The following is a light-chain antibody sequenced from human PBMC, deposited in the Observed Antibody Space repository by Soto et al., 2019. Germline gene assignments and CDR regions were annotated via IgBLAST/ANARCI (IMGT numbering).Light chain of an antibody. CDR2: GVS. Sequence: DIQVTQSPSSLSESLGDRVAITCRTSQNVAKFLNWYQQRPGKAPKLLILGVSSLQSGVPSRFSGSGSGTEFTLTISSLQPDDCVTYYCQQSYSGPPTFGQGTKVEIK. V-gene: IGKV1-39*01. CDR1: QNVAKF. J-gene: IGKJ2*01. CDR3: QQSYSGPPT.